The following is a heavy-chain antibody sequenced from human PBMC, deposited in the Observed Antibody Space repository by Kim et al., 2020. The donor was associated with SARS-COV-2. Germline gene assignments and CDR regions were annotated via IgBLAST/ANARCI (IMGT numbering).Heavy chain of an antibody. CDR1: GYTFTSYG. D-gene: IGHD6-6*01. CDR3: ARELYSSSSLPSGAFDI. J-gene: IGHJ3*02. V-gene: IGHV1-18*01. CDR2: ISAYNGNT. Sequence: ASVKVSCKASGYTFTSYGISWVRQAPGQGLEWMGWISAYNGNTNYAQKLQGRVTMTTDTSTSTAYMELRSLRSDDTAVYYCARELYSSSSLPSGAFDIWGQGTMVTVSS.